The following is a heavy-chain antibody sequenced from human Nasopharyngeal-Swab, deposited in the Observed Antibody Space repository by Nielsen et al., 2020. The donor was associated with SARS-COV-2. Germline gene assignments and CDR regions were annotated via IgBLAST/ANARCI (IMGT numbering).Heavy chain of an antibody. CDR1: GYSFTSYW. Sequence: GESLKISCKGSGYSFTSYWIGWVRQMPGKGLEWMGIIYPGDSDTRYSPSFQGQVTISADKSISTAYLQWSSLKASDTAMYYCARLIFGVDTLWNWFDPWGQGTLVTVSS. CDR2: IYPGDSDT. D-gene: IGHD3-3*01. V-gene: IGHV5-51*01. CDR3: ARLIFGVDTLWNWFDP. J-gene: IGHJ5*02.